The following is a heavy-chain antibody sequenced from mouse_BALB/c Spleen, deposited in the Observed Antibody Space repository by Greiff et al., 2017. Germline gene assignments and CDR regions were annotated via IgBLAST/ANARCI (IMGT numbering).Heavy chain of an antibody. CDR2: ISSGGSYT. Sequence: EVMLVESGGGLVKPGGSLKLSCAASGFTFSSYTMSWVRQTPEKRLEWVATISSGGSYTYYPDSVKGRFTISRDNAKNTLYLQMSSLKSEDTAMYYCTRDLRSTMITTGDYWGQGTTLTVSS. D-gene: IGHD2-4*01. CDR1: GFTFSSYT. J-gene: IGHJ2*01. V-gene: IGHV5-6-4*01. CDR3: TRDLRSTMITTGDY.